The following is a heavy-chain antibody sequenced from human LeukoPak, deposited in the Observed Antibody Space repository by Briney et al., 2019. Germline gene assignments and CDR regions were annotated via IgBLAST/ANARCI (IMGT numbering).Heavy chain of an antibody. D-gene: IGHD2-15*01. CDR3: ARVDYCSGGSCYSGDY. Sequence: PGGSLRLSCAASGFTFSSYSMNWVRQAPGKGLEWVSYISSSSSTIYYADSVKGRFTISRDNAKNSLYLQMNSLRAEDTAVYYCARVDYCSGGSCYSGDYWGQGTPVTVSS. J-gene: IGHJ4*02. CDR1: GFTFSSYS. CDR2: ISSSSSTI. V-gene: IGHV3-48*04.